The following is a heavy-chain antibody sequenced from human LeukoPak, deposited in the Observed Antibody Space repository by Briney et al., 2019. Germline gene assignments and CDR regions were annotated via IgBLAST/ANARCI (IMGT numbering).Heavy chain of an antibody. CDR1: GFTFSSYA. J-gene: IGHJ4*02. CDR2: ISGSGGST. Sequence: GGSLRLSCAASGFTFSSYAMSWVRQAPGKGLEWVSAISGSGGSTYYAGSVKGRFTISRDNSKNTVYLQMSSLRAEDTALYYCARSVPDYTRFDYWGQGALVTVSP. CDR3: ARSVPDYTRFDY. V-gene: IGHV3-23*01. D-gene: IGHD4-11*01.